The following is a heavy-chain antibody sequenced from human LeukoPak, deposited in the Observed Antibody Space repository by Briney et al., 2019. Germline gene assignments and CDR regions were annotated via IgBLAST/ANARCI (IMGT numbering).Heavy chain of an antibody. CDR1: GFTFSSYG. J-gene: IGHJ6*03. Sequence: GGSLRLSCAASGFTFSSYGMHWVRQAPGKGLEWVAFIRYDGSNKYYADSVKGRFTISRDNSKNTLYLQMNSLRSDDTAVYYCARDLVVVVAATPDYYYYTDVWGKGTTVTVSS. D-gene: IGHD2-15*01. CDR3: ARDLVVVVAATPDYYYYTDV. V-gene: IGHV3-30*02. CDR2: IRYDGSNK.